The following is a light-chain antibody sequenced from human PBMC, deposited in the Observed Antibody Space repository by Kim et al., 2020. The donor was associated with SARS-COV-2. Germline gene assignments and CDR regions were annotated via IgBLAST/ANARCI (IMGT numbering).Light chain of an antibody. CDR2: AAS. Sequence: DIQMTQSPSSLSASVGDRVTITCRTSQSISSHLNWYHQKPGRAPKLLISAASTLQGGVPSRFSGSGSETDFNLTISSLQPEDFATYFCQQSYISPFTFGPGTKVDIK. J-gene: IGKJ3*01. V-gene: IGKV1-39*01. CDR1: QSISSH. CDR3: QQSYISPFT.